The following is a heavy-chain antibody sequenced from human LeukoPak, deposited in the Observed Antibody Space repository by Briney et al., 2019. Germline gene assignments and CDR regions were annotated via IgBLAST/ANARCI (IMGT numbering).Heavy chain of an antibody. D-gene: IGHD3-16*02. CDR2: ISPYNGNT. J-gene: IGHJ4*02. CDR3: AITSARGTYRFLDY. CDR1: GYTFTNYA. Sequence: ASVKVSCKASGYTFTNYAITWVRQAPGQGLEWMGWISPYNGNTNFAQNPQGRVTMTTDTATNTAYTELRGLRSEDTAMYYCAITSARGTYRFLDYWGQGTLVTVSS. V-gene: IGHV1-18*01.